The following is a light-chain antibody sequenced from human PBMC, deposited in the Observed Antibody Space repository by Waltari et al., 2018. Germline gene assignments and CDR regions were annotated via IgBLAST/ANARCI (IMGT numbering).Light chain of an antibody. CDR3: QQYNRWPPIT. CDR1: QRVSSN. CDR2: DAS. Sequence: EIVMTQSPATLSVSPGATATLSCRASQRVSSNVAWYKKKPGQAPRLLIYDASTRATSSPAKFRGSGSGTEFTLTISSLQSEDFAVYYCQQYNRWPPITFGHGTRLEIK. V-gene: IGKV3-15*01. J-gene: IGKJ5*01.